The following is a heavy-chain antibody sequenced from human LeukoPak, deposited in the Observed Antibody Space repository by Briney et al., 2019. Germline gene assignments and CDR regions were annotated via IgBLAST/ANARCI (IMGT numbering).Heavy chain of an antibody. CDR1: GFTFSSYS. CDR2: ISSSSTI. D-gene: IGHD3-22*01. J-gene: IGHJ4*02. Sequence: GGSLRLSCAASGFTFSSYSMNWVRQAPGKGLEWVSYISSSSTIYYADSVKGRFTISRDNAKNSLYLQMNSLRGEDTAVYYCARDYYDSSGYYAAAPTFDYWGQGTLVTVSS. CDR3: ARDYYDSSGYYAAAPTFDY. V-gene: IGHV3-48*01.